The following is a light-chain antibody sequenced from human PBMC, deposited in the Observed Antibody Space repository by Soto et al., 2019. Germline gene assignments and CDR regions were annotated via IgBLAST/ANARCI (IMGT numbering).Light chain of an antibody. CDR1: SSDIGRFNY. CDR3: FSFKTTSTHV. Sequence: QSVLTQPASVSGSPGQSITISCTGTSSDIGRFNYVSWYQQHPGKAPKLIIYEVTNRPSGVSNRFSGSKSGNTASLTISGLQVEDEAEYFCFSFKTTSTHVFGTGTKVTVL. CDR2: EVT. V-gene: IGLV2-14*01. J-gene: IGLJ1*01.